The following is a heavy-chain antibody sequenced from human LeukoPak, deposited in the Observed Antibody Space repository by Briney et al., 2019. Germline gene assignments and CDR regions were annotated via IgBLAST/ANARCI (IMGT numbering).Heavy chain of an antibody. V-gene: IGHV1-24*01. CDR1: GYSLSEVS. CDR2: FDPEDAET. Sequence: ASVRVSCKVSGYSLSEVSMHWVRQAPGKGLEWMGGFDPEDAETIYAQTFQGRFSMTEDASTNTASMELNTLRSEDTAVYYCARGVICSSTSCYYYFDYWGQGTLVTVSS. J-gene: IGHJ4*02. CDR3: ARGVICSSTSCYYYFDY. D-gene: IGHD2-2*01.